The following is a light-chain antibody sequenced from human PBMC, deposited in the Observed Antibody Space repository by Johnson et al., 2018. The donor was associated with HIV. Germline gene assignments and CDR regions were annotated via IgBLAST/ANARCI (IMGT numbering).Light chain of an antibody. CDR3: GTWDTRLSVLYV. J-gene: IGLJ1*01. V-gene: IGLV1-51*01. CDR1: SSNVGSNS. CDR2: DND. Sequence: QSVLTQPPSVSAAPGQKVTISCSGSSSNVGSNSVSWFQQLPGTAPKLLIYDNDKRPSGIPDRFSGSKSGTSATLGITGLQTGDEADYYCGTWDTRLSVLYVFGSGTKVTGL.